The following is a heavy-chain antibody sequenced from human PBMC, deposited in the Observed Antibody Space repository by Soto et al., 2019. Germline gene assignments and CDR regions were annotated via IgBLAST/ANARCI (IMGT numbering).Heavy chain of an antibody. D-gene: IGHD5-12*01. CDR1: GFTFSSYA. CDR3: AKPLVATKYAFDI. V-gene: IGHV3-23*01. CDR2: ISGSGGST. Sequence: GGSLRLSCAASGFTFSSYAMSWVRQAPGKGLEWVSAISGSGGSTYYAVSVKGRFTISRDNSKNTLYLQMNSLRAEDTAVYYCAKPLVATKYAFDIWGQGTMVTVSS. J-gene: IGHJ3*02.